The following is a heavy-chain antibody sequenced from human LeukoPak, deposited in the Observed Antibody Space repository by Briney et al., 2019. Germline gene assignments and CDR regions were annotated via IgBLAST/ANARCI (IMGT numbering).Heavy chain of an antibody. J-gene: IGHJ2*01. CDR3: VRRQWELQYFDL. CDR1: GGFISSHY. D-gene: IGHD1-26*01. V-gene: IGHV4-59*11. CDR2: IYYSMTT. Sequence: SETLSLTCTVSGGFISSHYWSWIRQPPGKGREWIGYIYYSMTTEYNPSLKSRVTISADTSKNQFSLKLNSVTAADTAVYYCVRRQWELQYFDLWGRGTLVAVSS.